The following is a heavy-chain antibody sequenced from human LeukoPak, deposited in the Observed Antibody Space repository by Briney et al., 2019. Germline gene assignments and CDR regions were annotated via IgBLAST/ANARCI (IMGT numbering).Heavy chain of an antibody. J-gene: IGHJ4*02. D-gene: IGHD3-10*01. CDR1: GYSFTNYG. CDR2: ISVNNADT. V-gene: IGHV1-18*01. Sequence: ASVKVSCKASGYSFTNYGISWVRQAPGQGLQWMGWISVNNADTNYAQNFQGRVTLTTDTSTGTAYMELRSLRSYDTAVYYCARVRWFGELFSDYWGQGTLVTVSS. CDR3: ARVRWFGELFSDY.